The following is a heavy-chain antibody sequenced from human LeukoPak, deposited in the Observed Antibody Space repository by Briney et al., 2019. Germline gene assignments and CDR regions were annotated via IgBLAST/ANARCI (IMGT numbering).Heavy chain of an antibody. CDR2: ISGSGGST. V-gene: IGHV3-23*01. Sequence: GGSLRLSCTASGFTFGDYAMSWVRQAPGKGLEWVSAISGSGGSTYYADSVKGRFTISRDNSKNTLYLQMNSLRAEDTAVYYCAKDIKPDYDFWSGYSPDYWGQGTLVTVPS. CDR3: AKDIKPDYDFWSGYSPDY. CDR1: GFTFGDYA. D-gene: IGHD3-3*01. J-gene: IGHJ4*02.